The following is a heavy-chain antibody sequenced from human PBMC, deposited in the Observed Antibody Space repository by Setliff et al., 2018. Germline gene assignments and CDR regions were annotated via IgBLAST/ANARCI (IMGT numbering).Heavy chain of an antibody. Sequence: ASVKVSCKASGYTFTSYYMHWVRQAPGQGLEWMGIINPSGGSTSYAQKFQGRVTMTRDTSTSTVYMELSSLRSEDTAVYYCVRVGRYVGTAMVFDYWGQGTLVTVSS. D-gene: IGHD5-18*01. V-gene: IGHV1-46*01. J-gene: IGHJ4*02. CDR3: VRVGRYVGTAMVFDY. CDR1: GYTFTSYY. CDR2: INPSGGST.